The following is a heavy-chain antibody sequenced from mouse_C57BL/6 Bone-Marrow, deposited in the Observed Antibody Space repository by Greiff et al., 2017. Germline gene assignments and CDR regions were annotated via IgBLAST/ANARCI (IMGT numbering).Heavy chain of an antibody. CDR3: ARDYYYGSSAFAY. V-gene: IGHV5-12*01. D-gene: IGHD1-1*01. Sequence: EVQVVESGGGLVQPGGSLKLSCAASGFTFSDYYMYWVRQTPEKRLEWVAYISNGGGSTYYPDTVKGRFTISRDNAKNTLYLQMSRLKSEDTAMYYCARDYYYGSSAFAYWGQGTLVTVSA. J-gene: IGHJ3*01. CDR2: ISNGGGST. CDR1: GFTFSDYY.